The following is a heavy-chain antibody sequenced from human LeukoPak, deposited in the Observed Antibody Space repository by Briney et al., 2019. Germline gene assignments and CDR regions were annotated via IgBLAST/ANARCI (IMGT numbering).Heavy chain of an antibody. CDR3: ARDRASVWLQLGDLGAFDI. J-gene: IGHJ3*02. D-gene: IGHD5-24*01. CDR1: GGSISSYH. V-gene: IGHV4-59*01. Sequence: SETLSLTCTVSGGSISSYHWSWIRQRPGKGLEWIGYIYYSGSTNYNPSLKSRVTISVDTSKNQFSLKLSSVTAADTAVYYCARDRASVWLQLGDLGAFDIWGQGTMVTVSS. CDR2: IYYSGST.